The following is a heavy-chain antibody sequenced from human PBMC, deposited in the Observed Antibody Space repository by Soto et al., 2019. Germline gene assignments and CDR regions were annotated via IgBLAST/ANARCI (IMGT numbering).Heavy chain of an antibody. CDR2: IYYSGST. CDR3: ASVAAAGHYYYYYGMDV. J-gene: IGHJ6*02. D-gene: IGHD6-13*01. Sequence: SETLSLTCTVSGGSISSYYWSWIRQPPGKGLEWIGYIYYSGSTYYNPSLKSRVTISVDTSKNQFSLKLSSVTAADTAVYYCASVAAAGHYYYYYGMDVWGQGTTVTVSS. V-gene: IGHV4-59*12. CDR1: GGSISSYY.